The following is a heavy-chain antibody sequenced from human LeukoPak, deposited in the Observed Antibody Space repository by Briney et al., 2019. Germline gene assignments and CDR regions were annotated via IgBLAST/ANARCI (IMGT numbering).Heavy chain of an antibody. CDR1: GFTFSSYA. CDR2: ISGSGGST. Sequence: GGSLRLSCAASGFTFSSYAMSWVRQAPGKGLEWVSVISGSGGSTYYADSVKGRFTISRDNSKNTLYLQMNSLRAEDTAVFYCAKYWGAYGDYRGRYMDVWGKGTTVTVSS. D-gene: IGHD4-17*01. J-gene: IGHJ6*03. CDR3: AKYWGAYGDYRGRYMDV. V-gene: IGHV3-23*01.